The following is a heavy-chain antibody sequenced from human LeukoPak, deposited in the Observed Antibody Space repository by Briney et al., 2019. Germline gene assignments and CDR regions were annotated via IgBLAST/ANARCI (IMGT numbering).Heavy chain of an antibody. V-gene: IGHV1-8*01. J-gene: IGHJ5*02. CDR3: ARDKRRGNNWFDP. CDR2: MNPNSGNT. CDR1: GYTFTSYD. D-gene: IGHD3-16*01. Sequence: ASVKVSCKASGYTFTSYDINWVRQATGQGLEWMGWMNPNSGNTGYAQKFQGRVTITRNTSISTAYMELSSLRSEDTAVYYCARDKRRGNNWFDPWGQGTLVTVSS.